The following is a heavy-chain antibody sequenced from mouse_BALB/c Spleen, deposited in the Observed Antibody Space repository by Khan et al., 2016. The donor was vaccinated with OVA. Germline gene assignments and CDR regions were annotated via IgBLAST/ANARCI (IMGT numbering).Heavy chain of an antibody. D-gene: IGHD1-1*01. CDR3: ASRTTVYTMDY. Sequence: QIQLVQSGAELARPGASVKMSCKASGYTFTSNTMHWVKQRPGQGLEWIGYINPSSGYTNYNQNFKDKATLTADKSSSTAYMQLSSLTSEYSAVYYCASRTTVYTMDYWGQGTSVTVSS. V-gene: IGHV1-4*01. CDR1: GYTFTSNT. CDR2: INPSSGYT. J-gene: IGHJ4*01.